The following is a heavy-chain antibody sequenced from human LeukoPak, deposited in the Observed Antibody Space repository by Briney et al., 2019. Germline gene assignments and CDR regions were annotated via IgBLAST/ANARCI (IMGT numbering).Heavy chain of an antibody. J-gene: IGHJ4*02. CDR1: GGSISSSSYY. Sequence: SETLSLTCTVSGGSISSSSYYWGWIRQPPGKGPEWIGSIYYSGSTYYNPSLKSRVTISVDTSKNQFSLKLSSVTAADTAVYYCARQYYDILTGYSWNFDYWGQGTLVTVSS. V-gene: IGHV4-39*01. D-gene: IGHD3-9*01. CDR2: IYYSGST. CDR3: ARQYYDILTGYSWNFDY.